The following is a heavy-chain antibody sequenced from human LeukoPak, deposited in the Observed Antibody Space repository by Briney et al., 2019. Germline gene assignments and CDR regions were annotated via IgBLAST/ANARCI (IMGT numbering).Heavy chain of an antibody. J-gene: IGHJ4*02. CDR3: ARVAAGSRYYFDD. CDR2: LYHSGST. V-gene: IGHV4-38-2*01. Sequence: SETLSLTCAVSGYSISSGYYWGCIRQPPGKGLEWIWSLYHSGSTYYNPSLQSRVTTSVDTSKNQFSLKLSCVTAADTAVYFCARVAAGSRYYFDDWGQGTMVTVSS. CDR1: GYSISSGYY. D-gene: IGHD2-15*01.